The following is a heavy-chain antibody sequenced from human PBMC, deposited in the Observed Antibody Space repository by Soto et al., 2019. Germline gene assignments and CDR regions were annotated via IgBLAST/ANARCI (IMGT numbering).Heavy chain of an antibody. D-gene: IGHD2-21*01. J-gene: IGHJ1*01. CDR1: GFTFSSYS. CDR3: ASRAYCGGDCYPRTEYFQH. CDR2: ISSSSSYI. Sequence: GESLKISCAASGFTFSSYSMNWVRQAPGKGLEWVSSISSSSSYIYYADSVKGRFTISRDNAKNSLYLQMNSLRAEDTAVYYCASRAYCGGDCYPRTEYFQHWGQGTLVTVSS. V-gene: IGHV3-21*01.